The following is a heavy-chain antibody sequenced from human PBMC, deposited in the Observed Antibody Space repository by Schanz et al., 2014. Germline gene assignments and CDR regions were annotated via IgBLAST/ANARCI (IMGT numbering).Heavy chain of an antibody. V-gene: IGHV1-69*02. CDR1: GGTFSTYP. Sequence: QVQLVQSGAEVKKPGSSMKVSCKASGGTFSTYPINWLRQAPGQGLEWMGRSIPIHGIVNYAQRFQDRVRITADKSTSTAYMELSSLRADDTAVYYCARAGGPEDVFDVWGQGTILTVSS. CDR2: SIPIHGIV. J-gene: IGHJ3*01. D-gene: IGHD6-13*01. CDR3: ARAGGPEDVFDV.